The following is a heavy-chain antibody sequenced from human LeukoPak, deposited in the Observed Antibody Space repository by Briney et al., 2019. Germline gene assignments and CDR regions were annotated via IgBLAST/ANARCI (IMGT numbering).Heavy chain of an antibody. CDR1: GYTLAELS. J-gene: IGHJ5*02. V-gene: IGHV1-24*01. CDR3: ATVDCSSTSCYGFGWFDP. CDR2: FDPEDGET. D-gene: IGHD2-2*01. Sequence: GSSVKVSCKVSGYTLAELSMHWVRQAPGKGLEWMGGFDPEDGETIYAQKFQGRVTMTEDTSTDTAYMELSSLRSEDTAVYYCATVDCSSTSCYGFGWFDPWGQGTLVTVSS.